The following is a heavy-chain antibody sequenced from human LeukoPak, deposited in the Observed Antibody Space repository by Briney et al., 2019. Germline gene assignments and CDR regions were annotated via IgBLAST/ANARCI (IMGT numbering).Heavy chain of an antibody. Sequence: SVKVSCKASGGTFSSYAISWVRQAPGQGLEWMGRIILIFGIANYAQKFQGRVTITADKSTSTAYMELSSLRSEDTAVYYCARDPRYCSSTSCYIDYWGQGTLVTVSS. CDR1: GGTFSSYA. CDR3: ARDPRYCSSTSCYIDY. D-gene: IGHD2-2*02. CDR2: IILIFGIA. J-gene: IGHJ4*02. V-gene: IGHV1-69*04.